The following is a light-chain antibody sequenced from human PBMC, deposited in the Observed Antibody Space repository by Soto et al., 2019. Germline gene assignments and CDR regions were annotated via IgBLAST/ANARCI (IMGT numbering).Light chain of an antibody. V-gene: IGKV2-28*01. CDR1: QSLLHSNGYNF. J-gene: IGKJ4*01. Sequence: DIVMTQSPLSLPVTPGEPASISCRSSQSLLHSNGYNFLDWYLQKPGQSPQLLIYLGSNRASGVPDRFSGGGCGTDFTLKISRVEAEDVGVYCCMQALQTLTFGGGTKVEIK. CDR2: LGS. CDR3: MQALQTLT.